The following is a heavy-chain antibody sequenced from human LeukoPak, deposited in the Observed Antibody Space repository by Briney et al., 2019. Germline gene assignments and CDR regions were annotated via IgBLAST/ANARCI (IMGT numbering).Heavy chain of an antibody. Sequence: GASVKVSCKASGGTFSSYAISWVRQAPGQGLEWMGGIIPIFGTANYAQKFQGRVTITADKSTSTAYTELSSLRSEDTAVYYCASGGMIGPFDYWGQGTLVTVSS. CDR3: ASGGMIGPFDY. V-gene: IGHV1-69*06. J-gene: IGHJ4*02. D-gene: IGHD3-22*01. CDR1: GGTFSSYA. CDR2: IIPIFGTA.